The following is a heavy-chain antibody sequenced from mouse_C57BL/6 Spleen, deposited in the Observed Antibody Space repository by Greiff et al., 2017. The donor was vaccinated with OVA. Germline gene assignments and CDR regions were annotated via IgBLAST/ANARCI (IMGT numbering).Heavy chain of an antibody. CDR3: ARSYYGSSYVGAMDY. CDR1: GYTFTSYG. CDR2: IYIGNGYT. V-gene: IGHV1-58*01. J-gene: IGHJ4*01. D-gene: IGHD1-1*01. Sequence: VQLQQSGAELVRPGSSVKMSCKTSGYTFTSYGINWVKQRPGQGLEWIGYIYIGNGYTEYNEKFKGKATLTSDTSSSTAYMQLSSLTSEDAASEFCARSYYGSSYVGAMDYWGQGTSVTVSS.